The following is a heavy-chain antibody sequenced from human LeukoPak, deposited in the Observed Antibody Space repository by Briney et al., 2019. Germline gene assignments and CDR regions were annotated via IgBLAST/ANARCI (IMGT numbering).Heavy chain of an antibody. J-gene: IGHJ4*02. D-gene: IGHD6-6*01. CDR1: GGSINSYY. Sequence: SETLSLTCTVSGGSINSYYWSWIRQPPGKGLEWIGYIYYSGSTNYNPSLKSRVTISVDASKNQFSLKLSSVTAADTAVYYCARDGGGYSSSIYFDYWGQGTLVTVSS. CDR3: ARDGGGYSSSIYFDY. CDR2: IYYSGST. V-gene: IGHV4-59*01.